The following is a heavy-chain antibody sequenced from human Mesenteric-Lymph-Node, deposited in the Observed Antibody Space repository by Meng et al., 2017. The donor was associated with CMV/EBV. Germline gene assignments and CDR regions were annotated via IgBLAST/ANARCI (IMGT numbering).Heavy chain of an antibody. CDR3: ARPFPSWQSPRLDPFGA. V-gene: IGHV4-39*01. D-gene: IGHD6-19*01. J-gene: IGHJ5*02. CDR1: GDSISSFYY. CDR2: VHYTGST. Sequence: QARDPGPGQVHPAETLSLTRTVSGDSISSFYYWGWIRQPPGRGLEWIGSVHYTGSTYYSPSLKSRVTVSVDTSKNQFSLRLTSVTAADTAVYYCARPFPSWQSPRLDPFGAWGQGTLVTVSS.